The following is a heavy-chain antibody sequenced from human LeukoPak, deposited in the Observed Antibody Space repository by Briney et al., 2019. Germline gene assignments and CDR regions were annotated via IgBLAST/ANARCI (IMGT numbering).Heavy chain of an antibody. Sequence: VASVKVSCKASGGTFSSYAISWMRQAPGQGLEWMGGIIPIFGTANYAQKFQGRVTITADESTSTAYMELSSLRSEDTAVYYCARELGPPDAFDIWGQGTMVTVSS. V-gene: IGHV1-69*13. CDR2: IIPIFGTA. CDR1: GGTFSSYA. CDR3: ARELGPPDAFDI. J-gene: IGHJ3*02.